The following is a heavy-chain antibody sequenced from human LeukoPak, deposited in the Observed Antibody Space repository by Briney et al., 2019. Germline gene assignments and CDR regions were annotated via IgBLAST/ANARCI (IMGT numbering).Heavy chain of an antibody. Sequence: SSETLSLTCTVSGGSISSSSYYWGWIRQPPGKGLEWIGSIYYSGSTYYNPSLKSRVTISVDTSKNQFSLKLSSVTAADTAVYYCASGDIVVVPAAPFDYWGQGTLVTVSS. CDR2: IYYSGST. D-gene: IGHD2-2*01. V-gene: IGHV4-39*07. CDR1: GGSISSSSYY. CDR3: ASGDIVVVPAAPFDY. J-gene: IGHJ4*02.